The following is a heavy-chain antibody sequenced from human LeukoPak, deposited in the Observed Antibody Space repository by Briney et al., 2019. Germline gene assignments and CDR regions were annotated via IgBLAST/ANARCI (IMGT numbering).Heavy chain of an antibody. CDR2: IFNSGST. V-gene: IGHV4-59*01. Sequence: SETLSLTCTVSGGYISSYYWSWLRQPPGKGLEWIGYIFNSGSTNYNPYPKSRVTISVDTSKNQFSLKLSSVTAADTAVYFCALGDCSSTSCYVFDYWGQGTLVTVSS. CDR3: ALGDCSSTSCYVFDY. D-gene: IGHD2-2*01. J-gene: IGHJ4*02. CDR1: GGYISSYY.